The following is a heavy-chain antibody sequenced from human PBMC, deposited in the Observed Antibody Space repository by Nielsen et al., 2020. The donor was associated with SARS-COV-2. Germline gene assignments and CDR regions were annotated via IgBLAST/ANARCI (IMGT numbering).Heavy chain of an antibody. J-gene: IGHJ4*02. V-gene: IGHV4-39*01. Sequence: SETLSLTCTVSGGSISSSSYYWGWIRQPPGKGLEWIGSIYYSGSTYYNPSLKSRVTISVDTSKNQFSLKLSSVTAADTAVYYCAKNYGGITYYFDYWGQGTLVTVSS. D-gene: IGHD4-23*01. CDR3: AKNYGGITYYFDY. CDR2: IYYSGST. CDR1: GGSISSSSYY.